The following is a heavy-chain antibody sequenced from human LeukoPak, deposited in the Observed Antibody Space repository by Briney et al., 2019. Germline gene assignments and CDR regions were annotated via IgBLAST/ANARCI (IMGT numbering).Heavy chain of an antibody. D-gene: IGHD5-18*01. J-gene: IGHJ4*02. CDR2: INPDGSGK. Sequence: GGSLRLSCAASGFTFNGYWMIWVRQAPGKGLEWVANINPDGSGKYYVDSAKGRFTISRDNSKNTLYLQMNSLRAEDTTVYYCARGVEYSYGLLDYWGQGTLVTVSS. V-gene: IGHV3-7*01. CDR3: ARGVEYSYGLLDY. CDR1: GFTFNGYW.